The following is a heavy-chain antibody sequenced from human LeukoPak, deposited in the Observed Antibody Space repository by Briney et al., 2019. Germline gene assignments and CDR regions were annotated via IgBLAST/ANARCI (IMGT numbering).Heavy chain of an antibody. CDR3: AKSPRRGYYYYYIDV. D-gene: IGHD5-12*01. J-gene: IGHJ6*03. CDR1: GFTFSSYA. CDR2: ISGSGGST. V-gene: IGHV3-23*01. Sequence: GGSLRLSCAASGFTFSSYAMSWVRQAPGKGLEWVSAISGSGGSTYYADSVKGRFTISRDNSKNTLYLQMYSLRAEDTAVYYCAKSPRRGYYYYYIDVWGKGTTVTVSS.